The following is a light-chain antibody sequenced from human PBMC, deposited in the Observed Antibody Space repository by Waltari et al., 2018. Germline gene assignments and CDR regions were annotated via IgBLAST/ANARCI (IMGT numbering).Light chain of an antibody. CDR2: EVS. Sequence: QSALTQPASVSGSPGQPLTISCTGTRSDVGGYDYVSWYQQHPGKAPKLMIYEVSNRPSGVSNRFSGSKSGNPASLTISGLQAEDEADYYCSSHTSSSTVVFGGGTKLTVL. V-gene: IGLV2-14*01. CDR3: SSHTSSSTVV. J-gene: IGLJ2*01. CDR1: RSDVGGYDY.